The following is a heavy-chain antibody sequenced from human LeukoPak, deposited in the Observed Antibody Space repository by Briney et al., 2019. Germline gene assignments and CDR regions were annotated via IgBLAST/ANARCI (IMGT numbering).Heavy chain of an antibody. Sequence: ASVKVSCKASGYTFTGYYMHWVRQAPGQGLEWMGWINPNSGGTNYAQKFQGRVTMTRDTSISPAYMELSRMRSDDTAVYYCARVPPYIVVVPAAMSGFDPWGQGTLVTVSS. CDR2: INPNSGGT. D-gene: IGHD2-2*01. V-gene: IGHV1-2*02. J-gene: IGHJ5*02. CDR3: ARVPPYIVVVPAAMSGFDP. CDR1: GYTFTGYY.